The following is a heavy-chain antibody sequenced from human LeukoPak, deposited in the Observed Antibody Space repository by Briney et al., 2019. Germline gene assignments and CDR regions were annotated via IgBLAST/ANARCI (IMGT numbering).Heavy chain of an antibody. CDR3: AKDLRFLEIPSFDY. CDR2: ISGSGGST. Sequence: GGSLRLSCAASGFTFSSYAMSWVRQAPGKGLEWVSAISGSGGSTYYADSVKGRFTISRDNSKNTLYLQMNSLRAGDTAVYYCAKDLRFLEIPSFDYWGQGTLVTVSS. CDR1: GFTFSSYA. V-gene: IGHV3-23*01. D-gene: IGHD3-3*01. J-gene: IGHJ4*02.